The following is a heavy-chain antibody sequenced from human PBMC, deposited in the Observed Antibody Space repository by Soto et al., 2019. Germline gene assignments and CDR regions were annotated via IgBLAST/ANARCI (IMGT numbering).Heavy chain of an antibody. V-gene: IGHV5-51*01. Sequence: PGESLKISCKGSGYSFTSYWIGWVRQMPGKGLEWMGIIYPGDSDTRYSPSFQGQVTISADKSISTAYLQWSSLKASDTAMYYCARQVDYGDSSNQYDAFDIWGQGTMVTVSS. CDR1: GYSFTSYW. CDR2: IYPGDSDT. CDR3: ARQVDYGDSSNQYDAFDI. J-gene: IGHJ3*02. D-gene: IGHD4-17*01.